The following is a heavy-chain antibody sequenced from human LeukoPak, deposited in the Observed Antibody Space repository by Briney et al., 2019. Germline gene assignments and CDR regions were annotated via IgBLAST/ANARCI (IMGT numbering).Heavy chain of an antibody. Sequence: PSGTLSLTCAVSCVSIGIGGYWSWVRQPPGKGLEWIGQIFYIGSAHYNPSFESRVIMSIDNSRNQLSLRFNSVTAADTAVYYCARHGSYSLAFWGQGALVTVSS. V-gene: IGHV4-4*02. CDR3: ARHGSYSLAF. CDR2: IFYIGSA. D-gene: IGHD2-15*01. CDR1: CVSIGIGGY. J-gene: IGHJ4*02.